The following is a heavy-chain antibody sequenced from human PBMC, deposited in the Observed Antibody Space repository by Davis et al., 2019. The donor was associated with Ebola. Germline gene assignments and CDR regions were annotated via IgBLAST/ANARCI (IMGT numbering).Heavy chain of an antibody. CDR1: GYTFTSYG. D-gene: IGHD2-15*01. V-gene: IGHV1-18*01. J-gene: IGHJ3*02. CDR2: ISAYNGNT. CDR3: ARDRMVAAIYDAFDI. Sequence: ASVKVSCKASGYTFTSYGISWVRQAPGQGLEWMGWISAYNGNTNYAQKLQGRVTMTTDTSTSTAYMELRSLRSDDTAVYYCARDRMVAAIYDAFDIWGQGTMVTVSS.